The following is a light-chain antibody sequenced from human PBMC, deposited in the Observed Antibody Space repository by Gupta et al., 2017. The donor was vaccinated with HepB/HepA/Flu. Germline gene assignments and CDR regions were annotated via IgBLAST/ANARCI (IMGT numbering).Light chain of an antibody. CDR1: SSDVGSYNL. V-gene: IGLV2-23*02. J-gene: IGLJ1*01. CDR3: CSYAGSSTLYV. Sequence: QSALTQPASVSGAPGQSITISCTGTSSDVGSYNLVSWYQQHPGKAPNRMIYEVSKRPSGVSNRFSGSKSGNTASLPISGLQAEDEADDYCCSYAGSSTLYVFGTGTKVTGL. CDR2: EVS.